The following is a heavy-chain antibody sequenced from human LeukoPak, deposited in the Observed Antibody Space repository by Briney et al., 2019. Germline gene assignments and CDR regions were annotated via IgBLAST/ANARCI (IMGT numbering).Heavy chain of an antibody. CDR2: IDPEDGKS. CDR3: TTGRGAYDVFDF. D-gene: IGHD1-1*01. Sequence: GASVNVSCTTSGFLFSAYYMHWVQQAPGKGFRWMGRIDPEDGKSTYAEYFQGRVTLTADMSTDTAYMELSRLTSEDTALYSCTTGRGAYDVFDFWGQGSLVIVSS. J-gene: IGHJ4*02. V-gene: IGHV1-69-2*01. CDR1: GFLFSAYY.